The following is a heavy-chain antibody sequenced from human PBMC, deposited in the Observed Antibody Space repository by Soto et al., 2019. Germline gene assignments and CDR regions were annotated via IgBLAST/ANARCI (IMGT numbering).Heavy chain of an antibody. CDR3: TRESSRGGYYFDY. D-gene: IGHD6-19*01. Sequence: EVQLLESGGGLVQPGGSLRLSCAASGFTFSSYAMSWVRQAPGKGLEWVSTISGSDGSTYYADSVKGRFTISRDNSKNTLYSEINSVRAEYTVAYKCTRESSRGGYYFDYWGQGTLVTVSS. CDR2: ISGSDGST. J-gene: IGHJ4*02. V-gene: IGHV3-23*01. CDR1: GFTFSSYA.